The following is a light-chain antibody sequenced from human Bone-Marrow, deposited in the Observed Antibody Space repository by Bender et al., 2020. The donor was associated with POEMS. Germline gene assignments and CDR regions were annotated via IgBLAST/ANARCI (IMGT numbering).Light chain of an antibody. V-gene: IGLV2-14*03. Sequence: QSALTQPASVSGSPGQSITISCTGTSSDVGAYDYVSWYRQHPGKAPKLMIYDVSNRPSGVSSRFSGSRSGSTASLTISGLQAEDEADYYCSSYSSSTVVVGGGTKLTVL. CDR3: SSYSSSTVV. J-gene: IGLJ2*01. CDR2: DVS. CDR1: SSDVGAYDY.